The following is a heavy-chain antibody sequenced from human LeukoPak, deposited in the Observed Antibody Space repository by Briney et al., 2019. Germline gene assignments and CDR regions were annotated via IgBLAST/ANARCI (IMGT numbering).Heavy chain of an antibody. CDR3: AGSPVGYGDY. D-gene: IGHD5-12*01. V-gene: IGHV3-21*01. CDR2: ISSSSSYI. CDR1: GFTFSSYA. J-gene: IGHJ4*02. Sequence: AGGSLRLSCAASGFTFSSYAMSWVRQAPGKGLEWVSSISSSSSYIYYADSVKGRFTISRDSAKNSLYLQMNSLRAEDTAVYYCAGSPVGYGDYWGQGTLVTVSS.